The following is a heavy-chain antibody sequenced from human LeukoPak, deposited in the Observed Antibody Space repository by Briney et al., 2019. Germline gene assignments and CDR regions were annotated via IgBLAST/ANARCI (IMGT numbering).Heavy chain of an antibody. CDR3: AKGRLRFLERGAFDI. Sequence: PSATLSLTCAVYGGSFSGYSWNWIRQPPVKGLEWIGEINHSGGTNYNPSLKSRVTISVDTSKKQFSLKLSSVTAADTAVYYCAKGRLRFLERGAFDIWGQGTMVTVSS. D-gene: IGHD3-3*01. CDR2: INHSGGT. V-gene: IGHV4-34*01. CDR1: GGSFSGYS. J-gene: IGHJ3*02.